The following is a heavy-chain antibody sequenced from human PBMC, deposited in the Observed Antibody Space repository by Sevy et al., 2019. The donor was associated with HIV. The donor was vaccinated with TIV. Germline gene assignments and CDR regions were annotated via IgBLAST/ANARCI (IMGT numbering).Heavy chain of an antibody. CDR2: IYSDGKT. CDR1: GFTVSRNY. J-gene: IGHJ4*02. Sequence: GGSLRLSCAASGFTVSRNYMSWVRQAPGKGLEWVSVIYSDGKTFYADSVQDRFTISRDNSKNTLYLQMNSLRAEDTAVYYCTGWSSAWTLFDYWGQGTLVTVSS. D-gene: IGHD6-19*01. V-gene: IGHV3-66*01. CDR3: TGWSSAWTLFDY.